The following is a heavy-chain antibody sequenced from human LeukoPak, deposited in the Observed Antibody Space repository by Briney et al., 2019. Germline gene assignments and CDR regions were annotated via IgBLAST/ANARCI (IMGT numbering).Heavy chain of an antibody. V-gene: IGHV3-30*02. CDR2: IRYDGSNK. J-gene: IGHJ2*01. Sequence: GGSLRLSCAASGFTFSSYGMHWVHQAPGKGLEWVAFIRYDGSNKYYADSVKGRFTISRDNSKNTLYLQMNSLRAEDTAIYYCAKDVGTAALFVWYFDLWGRGTLVTVSS. D-gene: IGHD6-13*01. CDR3: AKDVGTAALFVWYFDL. CDR1: GFTFSSYG.